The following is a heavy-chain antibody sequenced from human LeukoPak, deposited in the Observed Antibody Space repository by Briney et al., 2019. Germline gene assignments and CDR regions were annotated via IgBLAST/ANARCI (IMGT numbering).Heavy chain of an antibody. CDR1: GFTFNDYY. CDR3: ATDGAGFDT. V-gene: IGHV3-11*01. CDR2: INIGGTNT. J-gene: IGHJ5*02. Sequence: GGSLRLSCAASGFTFNDYYMSWIRQAPGKGLEWLPYINIGGTNTHYADSVKGRFTISRDNAKKSLYLEMNNLGAEDTAVYYCATDGAGFDTWGQGVLVTVSS.